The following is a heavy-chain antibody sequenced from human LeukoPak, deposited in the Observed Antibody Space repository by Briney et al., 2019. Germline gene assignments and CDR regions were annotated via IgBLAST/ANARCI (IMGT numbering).Heavy chain of an antibody. J-gene: IGHJ4*02. CDR1: GGSISSYY. D-gene: IGHD7-27*01. Sequence: SETLSLTCTGSGGSISSYYWTWIRQPPGKGLEWIGYMYFGGRTNYNPSLKSRATISIDTSKKQFSLKVKSVTAADTAVYYCARIPGDRPDDWGQGTLVTVS. CDR2: MYFGGRT. V-gene: IGHV4-59*01. CDR3: ARIPGDRPDD.